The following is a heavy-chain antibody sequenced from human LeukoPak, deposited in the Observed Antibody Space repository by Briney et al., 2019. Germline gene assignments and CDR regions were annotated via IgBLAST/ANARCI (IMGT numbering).Heavy chain of an antibody. J-gene: IGHJ6*03. Sequence: PGGSLRLSGAASGFTVSSNYMSWVRQAPGKRLEGVSIIYSGGTTYYTDSVKGRFTISRDNSNNMLYLQMNSLRAEDTAVYYCARGYCSGGSCYSKDYYYMDVWGKGTTVTVSS. CDR2: IYSGGTT. CDR3: ARGYCSGGSCYSKDYYYMDV. CDR1: GFTVSSNY. V-gene: IGHV3-53*01. D-gene: IGHD2-15*01.